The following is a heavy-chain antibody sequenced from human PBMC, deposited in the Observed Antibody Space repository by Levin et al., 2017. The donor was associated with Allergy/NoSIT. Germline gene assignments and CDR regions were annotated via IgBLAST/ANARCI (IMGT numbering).Heavy chain of an antibody. D-gene: IGHD1-26*01. J-gene: IGHJ4*02. CDR1: GFTFSNSG. V-gene: IGHV3-48*04. CDR3: AQHGSGSYYIF. Sequence: GSLRLSCAASGFTFSNSGMNWVRQAPGKGPEWISYISSSGTTIYYADSVKGRFTISRDDAKDSLYLQMNSLRADDTAVYYCAQHGSGSYYIFWGQGTLVTVSS. CDR2: ISSSGTTI.